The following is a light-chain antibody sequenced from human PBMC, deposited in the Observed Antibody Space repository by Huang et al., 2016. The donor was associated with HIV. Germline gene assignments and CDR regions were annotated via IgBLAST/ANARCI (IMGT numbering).Light chain of an antibody. V-gene: IGKV4-1*01. CDR2: WSS. CDR1: QSLFSTSTNKDY. J-gene: IGKJ1*01. CDR3: QQYYSSPQT. Sequence: DIVMAQSPGSLAVSLGERATLTCKSSQSLFSTSTNKDYLAWFQQKPGQPPKLLLFWSSTREVGVPDRFSGSGSGTHFPLTIGNLEADDAAIYYCQQYYSSPQTFGHGTRV.